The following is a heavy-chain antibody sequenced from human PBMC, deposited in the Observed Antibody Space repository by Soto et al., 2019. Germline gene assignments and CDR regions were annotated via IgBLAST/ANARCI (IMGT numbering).Heavy chain of an antibody. J-gene: IGHJ3*02. D-gene: IGHD3-16*01. V-gene: IGHV3-66*01. Sequence: PGGSLRLSCAASGFTVSSNYMSWVRQAPGKGLEWVSVIYSGGSTYYADSVKGRFTISRDNSKNTLYLQMNSLRAEDTAVYYCAREDGSRGGDAFDIWGQGPMVTVSS. CDR1: GFTVSSNY. CDR3: AREDGSRGGDAFDI. CDR2: IYSGGST.